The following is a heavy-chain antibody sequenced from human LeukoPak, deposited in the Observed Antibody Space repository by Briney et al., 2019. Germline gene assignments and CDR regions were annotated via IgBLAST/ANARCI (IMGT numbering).Heavy chain of an antibody. CDR2: ISGSGGTT. Sequence: TGGSLRLSCAASGFTFSRYSVSWVRQAPGKGLEWVSAISGSGGTTNYADSVKGRFTISRDNSKDTLYLQMDSLRAEDTAVYYCAKVGSSMSFYYYYGMDVWGQGTTVTVSS. J-gene: IGHJ6*02. V-gene: IGHV3-23*01. CDR3: AKVGSSMSFYYYYGMDV. D-gene: IGHD6-13*01. CDR1: GFTFSRYS.